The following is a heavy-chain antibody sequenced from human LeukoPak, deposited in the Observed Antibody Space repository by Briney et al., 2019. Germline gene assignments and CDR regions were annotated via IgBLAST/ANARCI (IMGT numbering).Heavy chain of an antibody. Sequence: GGSLRLSCAASGLTFRNYGMHWVRQAPGKGLEWVAFIRYHGSNKYYADSVKGRFTISRDNSKNTLYLQMNSLRAEDTAVYYCAKDLEDIVVVPATIRSIEYFQHWGQGTLVTVSS. CDR3: AKDLEDIVVVPATIRSIEYFQH. V-gene: IGHV3-30*02. D-gene: IGHD2-2*02. J-gene: IGHJ1*01. CDR1: GLTFRNYG. CDR2: IRYHGSNK.